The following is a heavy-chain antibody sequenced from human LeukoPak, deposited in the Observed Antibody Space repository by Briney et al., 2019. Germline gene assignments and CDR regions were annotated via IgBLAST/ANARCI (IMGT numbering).Heavy chain of an antibody. D-gene: IGHD4-17*01. CDR1: GYSFTSYW. CDR2: IDPSDSYT. J-gene: IGHJ4*02. V-gene: IGHV5-10-1*01. CDR3: ARRPNDLYDYGDYLLTD. Sequence: GESLRISCKGSGYSFTSYWISWVRQMPGKGLEWMGRIDPSDSYTNYSPSFQGHVTISADKSISTAYLQWSSLKASDTAMYYCARRPNDLYDYGDYLLTDWGQGTLVTVS.